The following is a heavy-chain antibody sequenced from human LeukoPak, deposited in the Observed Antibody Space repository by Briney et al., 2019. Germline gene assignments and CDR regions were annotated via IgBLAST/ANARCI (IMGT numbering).Heavy chain of an antibody. V-gene: IGHV3-30*18. J-gene: IGHJ4*02. CDR2: ISSDGSNK. Sequence: PGGSLRLSCAASGFTFSSYGMHWVRQAPGKGLEWVTGISSDGSNKYYADSVKGRFTISRDNSKNTLYLQMNSLRAEDTAVYYCAKDNVVGYTYGYAFDYWGQGTLATVSS. CDR3: AKDNVVGYTYGYAFDY. CDR1: GFTFSSYG. D-gene: IGHD5-18*01.